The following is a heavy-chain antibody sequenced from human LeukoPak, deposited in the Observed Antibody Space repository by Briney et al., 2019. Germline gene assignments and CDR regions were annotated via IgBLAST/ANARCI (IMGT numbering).Heavy chain of an antibody. Sequence: ASVKVSCKASGYTFTSYGISWVRQAPGQGLEWMGWISAYNGNTNYAQKLQGRVTMTTDTSTSTAYMELRSLRSDDTAVYYCAGACSGGSCSDYWGQGTLVTVSS. CDR2: ISAYNGNT. J-gene: IGHJ4*02. V-gene: IGHV1-18*01. D-gene: IGHD2-15*01. CDR3: AGACSGGSCSDY. CDR1: GYTFTSYG.